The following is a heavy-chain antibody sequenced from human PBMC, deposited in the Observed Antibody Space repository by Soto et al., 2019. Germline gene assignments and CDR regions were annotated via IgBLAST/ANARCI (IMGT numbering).Heavy chain of an antibody. J-gene: IGHJ4*02. Sequence: PGESLKISCKGSGYNLAGYWIAWVRQMPGKGLELMGIIYPGDSDTRYRPSFQGQVTISADKSISSAYLQWSSLRASDTAMYYCARGGVSTRTFDYWGQGTPVTVSS. CDR3: ARGGVSTRTFDY. CDR2: IYPGDSDT. V-gene: IGHV5-51*01. CDR1: GYNLAGYW. D-gene: IGHD3-3*01.